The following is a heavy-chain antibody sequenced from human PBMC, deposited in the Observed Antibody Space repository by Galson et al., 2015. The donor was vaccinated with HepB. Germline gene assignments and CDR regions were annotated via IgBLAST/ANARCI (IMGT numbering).Heavy chain of an antibody. Sequence: SVKVSCKASGYTFTSYGISWVRQAPGQGLEWMGWISAYNGNTNYAQKLQGRVTMTTDTSTSTACMELRSLRSDDTAVYYCARDLTTTSTWIQLWPHIWGQGTMVTVSS. J-gene: IGHJ3*02. CDR1: GYTFTSYG. CDR3: ARDLTTTSTWIQLWPHI. CDR2: ISAYNGNT. D-gene: IGHD5-18*01. V-gene: IGHV1-18*04.